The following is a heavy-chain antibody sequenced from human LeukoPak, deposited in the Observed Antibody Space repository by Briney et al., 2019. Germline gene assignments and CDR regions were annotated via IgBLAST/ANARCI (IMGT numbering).Heavy chain of an antibody. CDR1: GGSISSYY. CDR2: IYYSGST. CDR3: ASGDRVAAAGAFDY. J-gene: IGHJ4*02. D-gene: IGHD6-13*01. V-gene: IGHV4-59*01. Sequence: SETLSLTCTVSGGSISSYYWSWIRQPPGKGLEWIGYIYYSGSTNYNPSLKSRVTISVDTSKNQFSLKLSSVTAADTAVYYCASGDRVAAAGAFDYRGQGTLVTVSS.